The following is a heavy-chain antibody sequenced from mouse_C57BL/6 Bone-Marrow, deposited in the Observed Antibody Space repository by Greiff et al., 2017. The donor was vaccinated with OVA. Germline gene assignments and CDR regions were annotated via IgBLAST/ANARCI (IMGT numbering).Heavy chain of an antibody. CDR3: AREAAYYSTHGCWYFDV. CDR2: SRNKANDYTT. Sequence: EVQGVESGGGLVQSGRSLRLSCAPSGFTFSDFYMEWVRQAPGKGLEWIAASRNKANDYTTEYSASVKGRFIVSRDTSQSILYLQMNALRAEDTAIYYCAREAAYYSTHGCWYFDVWGTGTTVTVSS. V-gene: IGHV7-1*01. CDR1: GFTFSDFY. D-gene: IGHD2-5*01. J-gene: IGHJ1*03.